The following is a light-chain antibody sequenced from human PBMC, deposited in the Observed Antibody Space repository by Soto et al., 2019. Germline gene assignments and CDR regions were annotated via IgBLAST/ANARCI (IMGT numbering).Light chain of an antibody. CDR2: DVS. CDR1: SSDVGGYNY. J-gene: IGLJ1*01. CDR3: SSYTSSSITYV. V-gene: IGLV2-14*01. Sequence: QPALTQPASVSGSPGQSITISCTGTSSDVGGYNYVSWYQQHPGKAPKLMIYDVSNRPSGVSNRFSGSKSGNTASLTISGLQAEDEADYYCSSYTSSSITYVFGTGTKVTVL.